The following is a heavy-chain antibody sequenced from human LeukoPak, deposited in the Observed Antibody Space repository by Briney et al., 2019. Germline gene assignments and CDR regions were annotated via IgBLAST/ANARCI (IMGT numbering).Heavy chain of an antibody. CDR2: INPNSGGT. D-gene: IGHD5-12*01. CDR3: ATIVATPATFDY. Sequence: ASVKVSCKASGYTFTGYYMRWVRQAPGQGLEWMGWINPNSGGTNYAQKFQGRVTMTRDTSISTAYMELSRLRSDDTAVYYCATIVATPATFDYWGQGTLVTVSS. J-gene: IGHJ4*02. CDR1: GYTFTGYY. V-gene: IGHV1-2*02.